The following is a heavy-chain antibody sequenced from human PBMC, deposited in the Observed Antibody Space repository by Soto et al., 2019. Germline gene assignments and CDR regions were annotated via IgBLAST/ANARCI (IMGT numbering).Heavy chain of an antibody. CDR2: IGTAGDT. V-gene: IGHV3-13*01. J-gene: IGHJ2*01. CDR1: GFTFSSYD. CDR3: ARDVYYGSGIGGFDL. Sequence: EVQLVESGGGLVQPGGSLRLSCAASGFTFSSYDMHWVRQATGKGLEWVSAIGTAGDTYYPGSVKGRFTISRENAKNSLYLKMTSLRAEDTAVYYCARDVYYGSGIGGFDLWGRGTLVTVSS. D-gene: IGHD3-10*01.